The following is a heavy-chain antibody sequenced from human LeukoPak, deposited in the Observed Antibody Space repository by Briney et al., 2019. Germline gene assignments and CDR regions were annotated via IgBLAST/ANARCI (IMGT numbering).Heavy chain of an antibody. Sequence: SVKVSCKASGGTFSSYAFSWVRQAPGQGLEWMGGIIPIFGTANYAQKFQGRVTITADESTSTAYMELSSLRSEDTAVYYCARGGITIFGVVILGTNAFDIWGQGTMVTVSS. V-gene: IGHV1-69*13. CDR2: IIPIFGTA. J-gene: IGHJ3*02. D-gene: IGHD3-3*01. CDR3: ARGGITIFGVVILGTNAFDI. CDR1: GGTFSSYA.